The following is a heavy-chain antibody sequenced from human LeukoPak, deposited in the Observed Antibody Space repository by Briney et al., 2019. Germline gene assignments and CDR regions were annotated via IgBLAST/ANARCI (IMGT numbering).Heavy chain of an antibody. V-gene: IGHV3-33*01. J-gene: IGHJ3*02. CDR2: IWYDGSNK. D-gene: IGHD5-12*01. Sequence: PGGSLRLSCAASGFTFSSYGMHWVRQAPGKGLEGVAFIWYDGSNKYYAGSVKGRFTISRDNSKNTLYLQMNSLRAEDTAVYYCARDAGYSGYGGAFDIWGQGTMVTVSS. CDR3: ARDAGYSGYGGAFDI. CDR1: GFTFSSYG.